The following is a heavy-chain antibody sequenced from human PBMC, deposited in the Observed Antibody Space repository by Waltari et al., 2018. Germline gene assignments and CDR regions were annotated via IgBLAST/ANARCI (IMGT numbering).Heavy chain of an antibody. CDR3: ARVMVRGVTIDY. Sequence: QVQLVESGGGVVQPGGSLRLSCAASGFTFSSYGMHWVRQALGKGLEWVAFIRYDGSNKYYADSVKGRFTISRDNSKNTLYLQMNSLRAEDTAVYYCARVMVRGVTIDYWGQGTLVTVSS. D-gene: IGHD3-10*01. CDR2: IRYDGSNK. CDR1: GFTFSSYG. J-gene: IGHJ4*02. V-gene: IGHV3-30*02.